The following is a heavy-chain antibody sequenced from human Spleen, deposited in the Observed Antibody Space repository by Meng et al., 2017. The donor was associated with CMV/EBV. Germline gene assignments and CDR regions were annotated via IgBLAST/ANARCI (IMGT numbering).Heavy chain of an antibody. CDR2: IRSKAYGGTT. J-gene: IGHJ3*02. V-gene: IGHV3-49*04. CDR1: GFTFGDYA. Sequence: GESLKISCTASGFTFGDYAMSWVRQAPGKGLEWVGFIRSKAYGGTTEYAASVKGRFTISRDDSKSIAYLQMNSLKTEDTAVYYCTRDIKSIGYCSSTSCYGGFDAFDIWGQGTMVTVSS. D-gene: IGHD2-2*01. CDR3: TRDIKSIGYCSSTSCYGGFDAFDI.